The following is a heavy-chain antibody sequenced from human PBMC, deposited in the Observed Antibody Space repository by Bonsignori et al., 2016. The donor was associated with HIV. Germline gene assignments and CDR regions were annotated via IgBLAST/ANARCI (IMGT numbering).Heavy chain of an antibody. CDR2: IKEDGSEK. Sequence: EVQLVESGGGLVQPGGSLRLSCAASGFTFSEYWMSWVRQAPGKGPEWVANIKEDGSEKFYVDSVKGRFTISRDNAKNSLFLQMNSLRAEDTAVYYCAREVFGVVIVSYYFEYWGQGT. CDR1: GFTFSEYW. D-gene: IGHD3-3*01. V-gene: IGHV3-7*01. J-gene: IGHJ4*02. CDR3: AREVFGVVIVSYYFEY.